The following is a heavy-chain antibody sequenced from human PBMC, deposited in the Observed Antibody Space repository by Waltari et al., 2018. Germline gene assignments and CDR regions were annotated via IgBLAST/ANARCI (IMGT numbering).Heavy chain of an antibody. V-gene: IGHV4-38-2*01. CDR1: GYSISSGYY. Sequence: QVQLQESGPGLVKPSETLSLTCAVSGYSISSGYYWGWIRQPPGKGLEWIGSIYHSGSTYDNPSRKSRVTISVDTSKNQFSLKLSSVTAADTAVYYCARVSRNYFDYWGQGTLVTVSS. J-gene: IGHJ4*02. CDR3: ARVSRNYFDY. CDR2: IYHSGST.